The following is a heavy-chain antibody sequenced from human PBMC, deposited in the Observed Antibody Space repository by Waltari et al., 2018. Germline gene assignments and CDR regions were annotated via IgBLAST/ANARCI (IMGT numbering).Heavy chain of an antibody. CDR2: IYPGEPDT. CDR3: ARHYYGSGSYYPHAFDI. CDR1: GYSFTSYW. J-gene: IGHJ3*02. D-gene: IGHD3-10*01. V-gene: IGHV5-51*01. Sequence: EVQLVQSGAEVKKPGESLKISCKGSGYSFTSYWIGWVRQLPGKGLEWMGIIYPGEPDTRDSPSFQGQVTSSADKAISTAYLQWSSLKASDTAMYYCARHYYGSGSYYPHAFDIWGQGTMVTVSS.